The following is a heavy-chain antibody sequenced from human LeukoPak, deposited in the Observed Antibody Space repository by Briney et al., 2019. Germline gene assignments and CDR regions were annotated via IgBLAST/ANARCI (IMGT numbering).Heavy chain of an antibody. D-gene: IGHD2-2*01. Sequence: SETLSLTCAVYGGSFSGYYWSWIREPPGKGLEWRGEINHSGSTNYNPSLKSRVTISVDTSKNQFSLKLSSVTDADTAVYYCARGRGYIVVVPAATAYFQHWGQGTLVTVSS. CDR2: INHSGST. J-gene: IGHJ1*01. CDR3: ARGRGYIVVVPAATAYFQH. CDR1: GGSFSGYY. V-gene: IGHV4-34*01.